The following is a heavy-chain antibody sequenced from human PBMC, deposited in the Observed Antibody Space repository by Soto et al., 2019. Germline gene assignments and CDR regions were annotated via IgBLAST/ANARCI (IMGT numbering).Heavy chain of an antibody. J-gene: IGHJ6*03. D-gene: IGHD7-27*01. V-gene: IGHV1-3*04. Sequence: QVPLVQSGAELKKPGASVTVSCKASGYTFNSYSMHWVRQAPGQRLEWMGCINTDNGNTKYSQIFQGRVTITRDTSASTVYMEVSSLRSEDTAVYYCARDATGDPDYCYYMDVWGKGTMITVSS. CDR3: ARDATGDPDYCYYMDV. CDR2: INTDNGNT. CDR1: GYTFNSYS.